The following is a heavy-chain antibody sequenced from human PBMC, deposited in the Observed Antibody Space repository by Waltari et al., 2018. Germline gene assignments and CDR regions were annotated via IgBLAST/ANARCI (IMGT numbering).Heavy chain of an antibody. V-gene: IGHV3-23*01. J-gene: IGHJ1*01. Sequence: EVQLLESGGGLVQPGGSLRLSCAASGFTFSSYAMSWVRQAPGKGLEWVSASSGSGGSKYYADSVKGRFTISRDNSKNTLYLQMNSLRAEDTAVYYCATAAGGSSGYYYVFQHWGQGTLVTVSS. CDR1: GFTFSSYA. CDR3: ATAAGGSSGYYYVFQH. D-gene: IGHD3-22*01. CDR2: SSGSGGSK.